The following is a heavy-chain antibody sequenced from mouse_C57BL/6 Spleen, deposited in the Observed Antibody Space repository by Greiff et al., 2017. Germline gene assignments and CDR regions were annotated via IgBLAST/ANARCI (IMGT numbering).Heavy chain of an antibody. V-gene: IGHV5-6*02. D-gene: IGHD4-1*01. CDR2: ISSGGSYT. CDR3: ARLTGRDYFDY. J-gene: IGHJ2*01. Sequence: DVKLVESGGDLVKPGGSLKLSCAASGFTFSSYGMSWVRQTPDKRLEWVATISSGGSYTYYPDSVKGRFTISRANAKNTLDLKRSRLKSEDTAMDYCARLTGRDYFDYWGQGTTLTVSS. CDR1: GFTFSSYG.